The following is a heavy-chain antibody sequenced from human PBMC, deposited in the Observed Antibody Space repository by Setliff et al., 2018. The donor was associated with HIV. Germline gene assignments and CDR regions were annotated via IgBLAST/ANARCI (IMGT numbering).Heavy chain of an antibody. Sequence: GGSLRLSCAASGFTFSSYGMHWVRQAPGKGLEWVAAISYDGSNKYYADSVKGRFTISRDNSKNTVYLQMNSLRGEDTAVYYCAKDLGSDWFDPWGPGTPVTVSS. J-gene: IGHJ5*02. CDR3: AKDLGSDWFDP. D-gene: IGHD5-12*01. CDR2: ISYDGSNK. V-gene: IGHV3-30*12. CDR1: GFTFSSYG.